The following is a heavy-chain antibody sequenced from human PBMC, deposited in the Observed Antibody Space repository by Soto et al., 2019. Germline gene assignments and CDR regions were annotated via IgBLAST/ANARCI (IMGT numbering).Heavy chain of an antibody. CDR3: ARQGFGDLHGLVDV. CDR1: GGSLRNYY. V-gene: IGHV4-59*08. J-gene: IGHJ6*02. CDR2: INYLWGP. D-gene: IGHD3-10*01. Sequence: QVQLQESGPRLVKPSETLSLTCTVSGGSLRNYYCSCFRQPPGKGLEWVAYINYLWGPFSNPSPPNRVTMSVSTSNHQCSLMLNSVTAADTAVYYCARQGFGDLHGLVDVWGQGTTVTVSS.